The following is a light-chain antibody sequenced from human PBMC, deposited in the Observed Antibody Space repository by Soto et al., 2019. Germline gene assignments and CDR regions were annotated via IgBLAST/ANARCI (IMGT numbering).Light chain of an antibody. CDR1: QSISDT. CDR2: GAS. CDR3: QQRSNWPPT. J-gene: IGKJ5*01. V-gene: IGKV3D-15*01. Sequence: EIVMTQSPATLSVSPGGRATLSCRASQSISDTLAWYQQKPGQAPRLLIHGASSRATGIPVRFSGSGSETDFTLTISSLQPDDFAVYYCQQRSNWPPTFGQGTRLEIK.